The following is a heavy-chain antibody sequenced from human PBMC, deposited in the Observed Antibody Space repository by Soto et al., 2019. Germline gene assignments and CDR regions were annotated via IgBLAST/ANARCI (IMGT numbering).Heavy chain of an antibody. CDR1: GVSITGGGYY. J-gene: IGHJ5*02. CDR3: ARDGSSGHWFDP. Sequence: SETLSLTCTVSGVSITGGGYYYSWIRQPPGKGLEWLGYILYSGSTLYNPSLRSRLTLSADTSKNHLSLNLNSVTAADTAVYYCARDGSSGHWFDPWGQGILVTVSS. D-gene: IGHD2-15*01. V-gene: IGHV4-31*03. CDR2: ILYSGST.